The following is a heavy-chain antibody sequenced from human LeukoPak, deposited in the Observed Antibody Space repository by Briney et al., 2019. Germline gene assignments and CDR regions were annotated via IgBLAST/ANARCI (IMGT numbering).Heavy chain of an antibody. CDR3: ARDLYYYGSGNYVPGFPDY. CDR2: ISIRRSNTI. D-gene: IGHD3-10*01. Sequence: GGSLRLSCAASGFTFSVYEMDWVGRAPGKGLDGVSYISIRRSNTIYYADSVNGRFTISRDDAKNSLYLQMNSLRAEDTAVYYCARDLYYYGSGNYVPGFPDYWGQGTLVTVSS. V-gene: IGHV3-48*03. J-gene: IGHJ4*02. CDR1: GFTFSVYE.